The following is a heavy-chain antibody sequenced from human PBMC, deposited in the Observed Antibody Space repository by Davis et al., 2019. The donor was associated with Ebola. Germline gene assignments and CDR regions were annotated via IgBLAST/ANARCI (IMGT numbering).Heavy chain of an antibody. Sequence: ASVKVSCKASGGTFSSYAISWVRQAPGQGLEWLGWINPTSGVTPYAAKLQGSVTLSRDTSINTVYMELSSLTSGDTAVYYCASEDGDYEDNYYHYGMDVWGQGTTVTVPS. D-gene: IGHD4-17*01. CDR1: GGTFSSYA. CDR3: ASEDGDYEDNYYHYGMDV. V-gene: IGHV1-2*04. J-gene: IGHJ6*02. CDR2: INPTSGVT.